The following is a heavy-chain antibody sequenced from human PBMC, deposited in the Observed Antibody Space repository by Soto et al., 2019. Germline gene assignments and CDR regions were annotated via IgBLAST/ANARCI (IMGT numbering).Heavy chain of an antibody. J-gene: IGHJ3*02. CDR1: GYTFTSYG. V-gene: IGHV1-18*01. CDR3: ERVRRGYSGYVSGDVFDI. D-gene: IGHD5-12*01. Sequence: ASVKVSCKASGYTFTSYGISWVRQAPGQGLEWMGWISAYNGNTNYAQKLQGRVTMTTDTSTSTAYMELRSLRSDDTAVYYCERVRRGYSGYVSGDVFDIWGQGTMVTVSS. CDR2: ISAYNGNT.